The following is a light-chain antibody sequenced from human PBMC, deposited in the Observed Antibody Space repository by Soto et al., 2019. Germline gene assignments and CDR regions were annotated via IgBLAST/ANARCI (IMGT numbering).Light chain of an antibody. CDR3: QQYNNWPYT. CDR1: QRVSSN. Sequence: EIVMTQSPATLSVSPGERAALSCRASQRVSSNFAWYQQKPGQAPRLLIYGASTRSTVIPARFSGSGSGTEFTLTISSLQSEDFAVYYCQQYNNWPYTFGQGTKLEIK. CDR2: GAS. J-gene: IGKJ2*01. V-gene: IGKV3-15*01.